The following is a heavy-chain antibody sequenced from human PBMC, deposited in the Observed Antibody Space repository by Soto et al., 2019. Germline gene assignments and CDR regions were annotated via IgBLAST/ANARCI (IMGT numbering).Heavy chain of an antibody. Sequence: ASVKVSCKASGYTFTGYYMHWVRQAPGQGLEWMGWINPNSGGTNYAQKFQGWVTMTRDTSISTAYMELSRLRSDDTAVYYCARGHIVVVTGYYYYGMDVCGQGTTVTVSS. V-gene: IGHV1-2*04. J-gene: IGHJ6*02. CDR1: GYTFTGYY. D-gene: IGHD2-21*02. CDR2: INPNSGGT. CDR3: ARGHIVVVTGYYYYGMDV.